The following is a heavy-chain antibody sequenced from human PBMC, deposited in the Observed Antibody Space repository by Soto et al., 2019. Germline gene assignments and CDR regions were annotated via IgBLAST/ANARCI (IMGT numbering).Heavy chain of an antibody. CDR1: GYTFTSYG. CDR2: ISPYNGNT. CDR3: ARGTTVTTSPTYYYMDV. J-gene: IGHJ6*03. D-gene: IGHD4-4*01. V-gene: IGHV1-18*01. Sequence: ASVKVSCKASGYTFTSYGISWVRQAPGQGLEWMGWISPYNGNTDYAQNLQGRVTMTTDTSTTTAYMELRSLRSDDTAVYFCARGTTVTTSPTYYYMDVWGKGTTVTVSS.